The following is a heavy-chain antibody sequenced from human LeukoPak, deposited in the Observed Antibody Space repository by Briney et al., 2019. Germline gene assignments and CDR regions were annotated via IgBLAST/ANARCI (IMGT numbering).Heavy chain of an antibody. CDR2: ISSSGSTI. D-gene: IGHD3-10*01. CDR3: ARGVKGIHQFDY. CDR1: GFTVSDYS. Sequence: PGGSLRLSCAASGFTVSDYSMSWVRQAPGKGLEWVSYISSSGSTIYYADSVKGRFTISRDNAKNSLYLQMNSLRAEDTAVYYCARGVKGIHQFDYWGQGTLVTVSS. J-gene: IGHJ4*02. V-gene: IGHV3-11*04.